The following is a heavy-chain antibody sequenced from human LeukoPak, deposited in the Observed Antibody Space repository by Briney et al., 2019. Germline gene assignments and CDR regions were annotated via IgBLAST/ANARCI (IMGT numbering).Heavy chain of an antibody. CDR1: GGSISSYY. V-gene: IGHV4-59*01. CDR3: ASSRWYYYMDV. Sequence: SVTLSLTCTVSGGSISSYYWSWIRQPPGKGLEWIGYIYYSGSTNYNPSLKSRVTISVDTSKNQFSLKLSSVTAADTAVYYCASSRWYYYMDVWGKGTTVTVSS. J-gene: IGHJ6*03. D-gene: IGHD2-15*01. CDR2: IYYSGST.